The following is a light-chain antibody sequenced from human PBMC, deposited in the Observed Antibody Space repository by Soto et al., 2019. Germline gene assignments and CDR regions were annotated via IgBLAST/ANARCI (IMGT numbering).Light chain of an antibody. J-gene: IGLJ1*01. CDR3: ASHTPSSPYV. V-gene: IGLV2-14*01. Sequence: QSVLSNSAFVSVSLVQSLAISYSVTSSDVGGYSYVSWYQQQPGKAPNLVISDVSNRPSGVSDRVSGSKSGSTASLTISGLQTEDEADYYCASHTPSSPYVFGPGTKVIVL. CDR2: DVS. CDR1: SSDVGGYSY.